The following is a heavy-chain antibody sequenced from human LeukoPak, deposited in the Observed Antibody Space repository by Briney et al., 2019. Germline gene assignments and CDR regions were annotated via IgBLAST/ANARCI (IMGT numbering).Heavy chain of an antibody. J-gene: IGHJ4*02. V-gene: IGHV4-39*01. Sequence: PSETLSLTCTVSGGSISSGSYYWGWIRQPPGKGLEWIGSIYYSGSTYYSPSLKSRVTMSLDTSKNQFSLKLSSVTAADTAVYYCARQGYSSSWPQFDYWGQGTLVTVSS. CDR1: GGSISSGSYY. D-gene: IGHD6-13*01. CDR3: ARQGYSSSWPQFDY. CDR2: IYYSGST.